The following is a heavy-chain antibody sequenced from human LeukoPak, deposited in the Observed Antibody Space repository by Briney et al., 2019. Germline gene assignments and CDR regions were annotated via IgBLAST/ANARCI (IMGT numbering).Heavy chain of an antibody. CDR1: GYTFTSYG. Sequence: ASVKVSCKASGYTFTSYGVSWVRQAPGQGLEWMGWISSYNGNTNYAQKLQGRVTMTTDTSTSTAYMELRSLRSDDTAVYYCARDSRYCSGGSCYGGYWGQGTLVTVSS. CDR2: ISSYNGNT. J-gene: IGHJ4*02. CDR3: ARDSRYCSGGSCYGGY. D-gene: IGHD2-15*01. V-gene: IGHV1-18*01.